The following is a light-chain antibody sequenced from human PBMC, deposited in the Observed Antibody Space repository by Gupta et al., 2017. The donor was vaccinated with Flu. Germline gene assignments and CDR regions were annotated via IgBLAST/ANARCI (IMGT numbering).Light chain of an antibody. CDR1: QSLPTNHGRTF. CDR2: DVS. V-gene: IGKV2D-29*02. J-gene: IGKJ1*01. CDR3: WQSKQYPRT. Sequence: VTPAQPASLSCKFSQSLPTNHGRTFLYWSLQKPGQSPQLLIFDVSRRFSGVPDRFSVSGSGTXFKLNIXRVEDQDVGVYYCWQSKQYPRTFGXGTKVEIK.